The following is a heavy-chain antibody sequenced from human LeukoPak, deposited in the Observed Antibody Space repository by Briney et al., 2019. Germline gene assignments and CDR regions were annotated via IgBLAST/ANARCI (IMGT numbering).Heavy chain of an antibody. V-gene: IGHV4-34*01. Sequence: SETLSLTCAVYGGSFSGYYWSWIRQPPGKELEWIGEINHSGSTNYNPSLKSRVTISVDTSKNQFSLKLSSVTAADTAVYYCARHLKSSRVVPAAMPGVPFDPWGQGTLVTVSS. CDR3: ARHLKSSRVVPAAMPGVPFDP. J-gene: IGHJ5*02. D-gene: IGHD2-2*01. CDR1: GGSFSGYY. CDR2: INHSGST.